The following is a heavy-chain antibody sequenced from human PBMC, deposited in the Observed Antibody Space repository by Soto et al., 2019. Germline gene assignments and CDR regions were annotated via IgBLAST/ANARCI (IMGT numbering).Heavy chain of an antibody. CDR2: ISSSSSTI. CDR3: ARDRWYYDRASAFDI. J-gene: IGHJ3*02. Sequence: GGSLRLSCAASGFTFSSYSMNWVRQAPGKGLEWVPYISSSSSTIYYADSVKGRFTISRDNAKNSLYLQMNSLRAEDTAVYYCARDRWYYDRASAFDIWGQGTMVTVSS. V-gene: IGHV3-48*01. CDR1: GFTFSSYS. D-gene: IGHD3-22*01.